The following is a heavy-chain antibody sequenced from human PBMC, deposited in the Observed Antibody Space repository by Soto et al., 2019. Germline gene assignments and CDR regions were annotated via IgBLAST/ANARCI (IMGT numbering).Heavy chain of an antibody. J-gene: IGHJ6*02. CDR3: ARADYGDYYYYGMDV. Sequence: QVQLQESGPGLVKPSQTLSLTCTVSGGSISSGGYYWSWIRQHPGKGLEWIGYIYYSGSTYYNQSLKSRVTISVDTSKNQFSLKLSSVTAADTAVYYCARADYGDYYYYGMDVWGQGTTVTVSS. CDR1: GGSISSGGYY. CDR2: IYYSGST. D-gene: IGHD4-17*01. V-gene: IGHV4-31*03.